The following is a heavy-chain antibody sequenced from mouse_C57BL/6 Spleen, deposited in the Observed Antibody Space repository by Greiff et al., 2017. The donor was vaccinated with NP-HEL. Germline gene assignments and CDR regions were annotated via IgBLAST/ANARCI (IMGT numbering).Heavy chain of an antibody. CDR2: IYPRSGNT. Sequence: QVQLQQSGAELARPGASVKLSCKASGYTFTSYGISWVKQRTGQGLEWIGEIYPRSGNTYYNEKFKGKATLTADKSSSTAYMELRSLTSEDSAVYFCARSATAQATYYAMDYWGQGTSVTVSS. CDR3: ARSATAQATYYAMDY. CDR1: GYTFTSYG. D-gene: IGHD3-2*02. J-gene: IGHJ4*01. V-gene: IGHV1-81*01.